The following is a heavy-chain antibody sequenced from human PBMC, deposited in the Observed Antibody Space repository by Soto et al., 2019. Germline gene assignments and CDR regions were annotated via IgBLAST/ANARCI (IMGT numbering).Heavy chain of an antibody. Sequence: QLQLQESGPGLVKPSETLSLTCTVSGGSIGSSDYYWGWIRQPPGKGLEWIGNIYDSGSTSYNPALKSRVTISVDTSKIQVSLKVSSVTAADSAMYICVGGYPGFGFDYWGQGTLVTVSS. CDR1: GGSIGSSDYY. V-gene: IGHV4-39*01. J-gene: IGHJ4*02. D-gene: IGHD2-15*01. CDR3: VGGYPGFGFDY. CDR2: IYDSGST.